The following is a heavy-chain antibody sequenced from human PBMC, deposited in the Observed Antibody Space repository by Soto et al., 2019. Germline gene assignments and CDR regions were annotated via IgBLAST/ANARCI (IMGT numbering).Heavy chain of an antibody. Sequence: QVQLVQSGAEVKKPGSSVKVSCKVSGGTFNKYAISWVRQAPGQGLEWMGGIIPIFGTSNNAQKFQGRVTITADDSTSTAYMDLSSLRSEDTAVYYCARQAREVAARKYYFDYWGQGTLVTVSS. V-gene: IGHV1-69*01. D-gene: IGHD6-6*01. CDR1: GGTFNKYA. CDR2: IIPIFGTS. CDR3: ARQAREVAARKYYFDY. J-gene: IGHJ4*02.